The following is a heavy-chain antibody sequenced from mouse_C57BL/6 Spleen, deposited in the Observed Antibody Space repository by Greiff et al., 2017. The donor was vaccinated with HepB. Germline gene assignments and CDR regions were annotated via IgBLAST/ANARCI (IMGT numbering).Heavy chain of an antibody. CDR3: ARVGSSWRYFDV. Sequence: QVQLQQPGAELVKPGASVKLSCKASGYTFTSYWMQWVKQRPGQGLEWIGEIDPSDSYTNYNQKFKGKATLTVDTSSSTAYMQLSSLTSEDSAVYYCARVGSSWRYFDVWGTGTTVTVSS. CDR1: GYTFTSYW. CDR2: IDPSDSYT. V-gene: IGHV1-50*01. J-gene: IGHJ1*03. D-gene: IGHD1-1*01.